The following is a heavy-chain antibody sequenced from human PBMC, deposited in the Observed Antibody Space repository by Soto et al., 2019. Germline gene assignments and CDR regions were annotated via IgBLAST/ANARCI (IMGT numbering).Heavy chain of an antibody. CDR3: ARRTGIAVWGGY. CDR1: GYTFTSYA. Sequence: QVQLVQSGAEVKKPGASVKVSCKASGYTFTSYAMHWVRQAPGQRLEWMGWINAGNGNTKYSQKFQGRVTITRDTSASTAYMEMSSLRSEETAVNYWARRTGIAVWGGYWGQGTLVTVS. V-gene: IGHV1-3*01. D-gene: IGHD6-19*01. CDR2: INAGNGNT. J-gene: IGHJ4*02.